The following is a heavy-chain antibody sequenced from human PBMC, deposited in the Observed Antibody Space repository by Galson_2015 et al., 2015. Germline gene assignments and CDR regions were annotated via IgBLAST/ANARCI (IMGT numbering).Heavy chain of an antibody. D-gene: IGHD2-21*01. V-gene: IGHV3-23*01. CDR2: ISVSGGTT. Sequence: SLRLSCAVSGFSFSMYAMGWVRQAPGKGLEWVSVISVSGGTTYYADSVKGRFTVSRDSSLYLQMNSLTVDDTGVYYCAKDRRAVVMSSIDNWGQGTQVTVSS. J-gene: IGHJ4*02. CDR3: AKDRRAVVMSSIDN. CDR1: GFSFSMYA.